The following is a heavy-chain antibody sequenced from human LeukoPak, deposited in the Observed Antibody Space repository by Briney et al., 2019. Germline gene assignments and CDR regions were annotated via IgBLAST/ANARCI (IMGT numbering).Heavy chain of an antibody. CDR2: INHSGST. V-gene: IGHV4-34*01. CDR3: ATYYYDSSGQYYFDY. CDR1: GGSFSGYY. Sequence: SETLSLTCAVYGGSFSGYYWSWIRPPPVKGLEWIGEINHSGSTNYNPSLKSRVTIAVDTSKNQFSLKLSSVTAAETVVYYCATYYYDSSGQYYFDYWGQGTLVTVSS. D-gene: IGHD3-22*01. J-gene: IGHJ4*02.